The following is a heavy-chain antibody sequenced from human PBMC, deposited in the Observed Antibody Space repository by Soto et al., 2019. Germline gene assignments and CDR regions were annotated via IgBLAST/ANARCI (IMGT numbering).Heavy chain of an antibody. D-gene: IGHD6-13*01. CDR2: IFYTGTT. V-gene: IGHV4-59*01. J-gene: IGHJ3*01. CDR3: ARASGYSSRRATYAV. Sequence: SETLSLTCAVSGDSISSYYWSWIRQPPGKGLEWIGYIFYTGTTNYNPSLKGRVTISIDTSKKYFSLKLRSVTAADTAIYYCARASGYSSRRATYAVWGQGTMVTVSS. CDR1: GDSISSYY.